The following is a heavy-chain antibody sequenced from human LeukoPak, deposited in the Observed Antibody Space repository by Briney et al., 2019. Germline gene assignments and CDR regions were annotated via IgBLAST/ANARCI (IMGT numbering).Heavy chain of an antibody. J-gene: IGHJ4*02. CDR3: ARGDCSGGSCSARDFDY. CDR2: INHSGST. CDR1: GGSFSGYY. V-gene: IGHV4-34*01. Sequence: PSETLSLTCAVYGGSFSGYYWSWFRQPPGKGLEWIGEINHSGSTNYNPSLKSRVTISVDTSKNQFSLKLSSVTAADTAVYYCARGDCSGGSCSARDFDYWGQGTLVTVSS. D-gene: IGHD2-15*01.